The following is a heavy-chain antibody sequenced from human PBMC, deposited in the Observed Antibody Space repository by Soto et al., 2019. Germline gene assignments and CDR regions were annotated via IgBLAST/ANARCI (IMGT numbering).Heavy chain of an antibody. D-gene: IGHD6-19*01. J-gene: IGHJ5*02. CDR2: IYYSGNT. CDR3: ARVQSSGWYTFNWFDP. V-gene: IGHV4-59*01. Sequence: PSETLSLTCTVSGGSISIYYWNWIRQSPGKGLEWIGNIYYSGNTNYNPSLKSRVTISVDTSKNQFSLKLSSVTAADTAVYYCARVQSSGWYTFNWFDPWGQGTLVTVSS. CDR1: GGSISIYY.